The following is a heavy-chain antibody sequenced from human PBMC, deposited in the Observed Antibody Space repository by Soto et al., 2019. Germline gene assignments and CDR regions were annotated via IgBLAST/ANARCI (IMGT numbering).Heavy chain of an antibody. CDR1: GFSFRSYG. CDR3: AKDTGYGQYSYYGMEV. CDR2: ISYDGSKK. Sequence: PGGSLRLSCAAAGFSFRSYGMHWVRQAPGKGLEWVAVISYDGSKKDYADSVKGRITISRDKSENTLYLQMNSLRTEDTAVYYCAKDTGYGQYSYYGMEVWGQGTTVTVSS. V-gene: IGHV3-30*18. J-gene: IGHJ6*02. D-gene: IGHD5-12*01.